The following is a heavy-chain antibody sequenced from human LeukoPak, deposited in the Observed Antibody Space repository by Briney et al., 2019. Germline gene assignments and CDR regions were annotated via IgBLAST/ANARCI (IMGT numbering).Heavy chain of an antibody. CDR3: AKGLEPESRLEY. V-gene: IGHV3-23*01. D-gene: IGHD1-14*01. J-gene: IGHJ4*02. Sequence: SGGSLRLSCEASGFTFSTYAMYWVRQAPGRGLEWVSGITRSGTDTYYADSVKGRFTTSRDNSKNTLYLQMNSLRAEDTAVYYCAKGLEPESRLEYWGQGTLVTVSS. CDR2: ITRSGTDT. CDR1: GFTFSTYA.